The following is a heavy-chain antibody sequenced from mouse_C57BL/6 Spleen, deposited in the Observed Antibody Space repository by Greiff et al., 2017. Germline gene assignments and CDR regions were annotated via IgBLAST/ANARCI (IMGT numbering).Heavy chain of an antibody. D-gene: IGHD2-1*01. Sequence: EVKLMESGAELVKPGASVKLSCTASGFNIKDYYMHWVKQRTEQGLEWIGRIDPEDGETKYAPKFQGKATITADTSSNTAYLQLSSLTSEDTAVYYCAYGNYEEVWFAYWGQGTLVTVSA. CDR2: IDPEDGET. J-gene: IGHJ3*01. CDR3: AYGNYEEVWFAY. CDR1: GFNIKDYY. V-gene: IGHV14-2*01.